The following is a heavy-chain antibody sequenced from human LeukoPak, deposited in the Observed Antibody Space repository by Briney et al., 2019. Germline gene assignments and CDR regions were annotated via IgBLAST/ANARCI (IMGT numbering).Heavy chain of an antibody. CDR1: GFTFSSYW. CDR3: AREIAQQLDY. Sequence: GGSLRLSCAASGFTFSSYWMNWARQAPGKGLEWVANIKQDGSEKYYVDSVKGRFIISRDDAKNSLFLQMNSLRAEDTAVYYCAREIAQQLDYWGQGTLVTVSS. CDR2: IKQDGSEK. D-gene: IGHD6-13*01. V-gene: IGHV3-7*01. J-gene: IGHJ4*02.